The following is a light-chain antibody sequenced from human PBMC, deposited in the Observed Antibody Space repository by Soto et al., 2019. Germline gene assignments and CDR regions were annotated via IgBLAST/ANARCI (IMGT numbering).Light chain of an antibody. CDR3: QRYGNSPPYT. V-gene: IGKV3-20*01. CDR2: GAS. J-gene: IGKJ2*01. CDR1: QSVSSSS. Sequence: EIVLTQSPGTQSLSPGERATLSCRASQSVSSSSLAWYQQKPGQAPRLLIYGASSRATGIPDRFSGSGSGTDFTLTVSRLEPEDFVVYYCQRYGNSPPYTFGQGTKLEI.